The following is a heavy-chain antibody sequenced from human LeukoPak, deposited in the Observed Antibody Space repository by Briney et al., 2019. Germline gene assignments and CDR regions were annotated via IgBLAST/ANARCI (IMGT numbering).Heavy chain of an antibody. CDR3: ARDGWYYYGSGSYLLGGDY. J-gene: IGHJ4*02. CDR1: GFTFSSYA. Sequence: PGRSLRLSCAASGFTFSSYATHWVRQAPGKGLEWVAVISYDGSNKYYADSVKGRFTISRDNSKNTLYLQMNSLRAEDTAVYYCARDGWYYYGSGSYLLGGDYWGQGTLVTVSS. V-gene: IGHV3-30*04. D-gene: IGHD3-10*01. CDR2: ISYDGSNK.